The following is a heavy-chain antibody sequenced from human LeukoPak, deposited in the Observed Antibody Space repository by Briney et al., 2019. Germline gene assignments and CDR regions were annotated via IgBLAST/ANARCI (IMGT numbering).Heavy chain of an antibody. Sequence: GGSLRLFCAASGFTVSSNYMSGVREAPGKGLECVSVIYSGGSTYYADSVKGRFTISRDNSKNTLYLQMNSLRAEDTAVYYCARAQLAAAGPNDYWGQGTLVTVSS. J-gene: IGHJ4*02. CDR3: ARAQLAAAGPNDY. CDR1: GFTVSSNY. CDR2: IYSGGST. V-gene: IGHV3-66*02. D-gene: IGHD6-13*01.